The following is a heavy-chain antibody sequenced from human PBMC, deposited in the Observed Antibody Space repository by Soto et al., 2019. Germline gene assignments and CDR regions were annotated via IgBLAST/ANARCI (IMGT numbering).Heavy chain of an antibody. Sequence: SGPTLVNPTQTLTLTCTFSGFSLSTSGMCVSWIRQPPGKALEWLARIDWDDDKYYSTSLKTRLTISKDTSKNQVVLTMTNMDPVDTATYYCARIRVVTTYDNYYYGMDVWGQGTTVTVSS. CDR3: ARIRVVTTYDNYYYGMDV. CDR2: IDWDDDK. V-gene: IGHV2-70*11. CDR1: GFSLSTSGMC. D-gene: IGHD2-21*02. J-gene: IGHJ6*02.